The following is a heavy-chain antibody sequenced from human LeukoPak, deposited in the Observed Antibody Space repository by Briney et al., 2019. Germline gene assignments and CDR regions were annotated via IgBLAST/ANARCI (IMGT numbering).Heavy chain of an antibody. V-gene: IGHV1-69*05. D-gene: IGHD5-18*01. CDR1: GGTFSSYV. CDR2: IIPIFGTA. Sequence: GASVKVSCKASGGTFSSYVISWVRQAPGRGLEWMGGIIPIFGTANYAQKFQGRVTITTDESTSTAYMELSSLRSEDTAVYYCARFHPHVDTAPTGANYYMDVWGKGTTVTVSS. CDR3: ARFHPHVDTAPTGANYYMDV. J-gene: IGHJ6*03.